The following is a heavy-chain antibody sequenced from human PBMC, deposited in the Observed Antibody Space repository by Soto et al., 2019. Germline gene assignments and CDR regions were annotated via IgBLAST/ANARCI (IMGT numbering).Heavy chain of an antibody. D-gene: IGHD1-26*01. CDR1: GGSISSSNW. J-gene: IGHJ6*02. Sequence: PSETLSLTCAVSGGSISSSNWWSWVRQPPGKGLEWIGEIYHSGSTNYNPSLKSRVTISVDTSKNQFSLRLSSVTAADTAVYYCARDRIVGADYYYGMDVWGQGTTVTVSS. V-gene: IGHV4-4*02. CDR2: IYHSGST. CDR3: ARDRIVGADYYYGMDV.